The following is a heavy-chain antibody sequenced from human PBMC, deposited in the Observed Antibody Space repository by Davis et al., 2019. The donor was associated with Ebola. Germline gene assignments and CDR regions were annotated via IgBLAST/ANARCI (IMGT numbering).Heavy chain of an antibody. CDR1: GRSISSSSYY. D-gene: IGHD3-9*01. V-gene: IGHV4-39*01. J-gene: IGHJ4*02. Sequence: SETLSLTCTVSGRSISSSSYYWGWIRQPPGKGLEWIGSIYYSGSTYYNPSLKSRVTISVDTSKNQFSLKLSSVTAADTAVYYCARQGGTANYDIWTGYYMALNYFDYWGQGTLVTVSS. CDR2: IYYSGST. CDR3: ARQGGTANYDIWTGYYMALNYFDY.